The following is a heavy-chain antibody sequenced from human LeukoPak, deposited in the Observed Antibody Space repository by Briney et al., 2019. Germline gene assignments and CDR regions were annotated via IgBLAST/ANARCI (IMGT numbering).Heavy chain of an antibody. CDR2: IIPIFGTA. CDR1: GGTFSSYA. CDR3: ARGHGDSSIYYYYMDV. V-gene: IGHV1-69*13. D-gene: IGHD4-17*01. Sequence: SVKVSCKASGGTFSSYAISWVRQAPGQGLEWMGGIIPIFGTANYAEKFQGRVTITADESTSTAYMELSSLRSEDTAVHYCARGHGDSSIYYYYMDVWGKGTTVTVSS. J-gene: IGHJ6*03.